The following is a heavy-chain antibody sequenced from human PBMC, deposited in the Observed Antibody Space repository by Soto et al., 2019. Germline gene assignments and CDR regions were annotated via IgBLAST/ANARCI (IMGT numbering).Heavy chain of an antibody. J-gene: IGHJ3*02. CDR2: INKAETRK. V-gene: IGHV3-7*05. CDR1: GFSFRSNW. D-gene: IGHD6-13*01. Sequence: EVQLVESGGGLVQPGGSLRLSCEASGFSFRSNWMTWVRQAPGKGLEWVANINKAETRKSYLDSVRGRFTISRDNVKDSLYLQMNSLRAEDTALYYCASDVSPGSSSLYLDAFDIWGQGTMVTVSS. CDR3: ASDVSPGSSSLYLDAFDI.